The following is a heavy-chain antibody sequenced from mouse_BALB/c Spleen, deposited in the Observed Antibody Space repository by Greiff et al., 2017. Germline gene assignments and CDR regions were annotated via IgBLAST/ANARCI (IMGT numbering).Heavy chain of an antibody. CDR2: INSNGGST. CDR1: GFTFSSYG. J-gene: IGHJ2*01. CDR3: ARGYSSRYYFDY. Sequence: EVMLVESGGGLVQPGGSLKLSCAASGFTFSSYGMSWVRQTPDKRLELVATINSNGGSTYYPDSVKGRFTISRDNAKNTLYLQMSSLKSEDTAMYYCARGYSSRYYFDYWGQGTTLTVSS. D-gene: IGHD1-1*01. V-gene: IGHV5-6-3*01.